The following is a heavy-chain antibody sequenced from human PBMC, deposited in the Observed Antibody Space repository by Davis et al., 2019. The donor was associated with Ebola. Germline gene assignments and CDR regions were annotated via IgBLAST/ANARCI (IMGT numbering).Heavy chain of an antibody. CDR3: ARGWQWELTPGG. CDR1: GHTFTSYD. CDR2: MNPNSGNT. Sequence: AASVKVSCKASGHTFTSYDINWVRQATGQGLAWLGWMNPNSGNTGYAQKFQGRVTMTRNTSISTAYMELSSLRSEDTAGYYCARGWQWELTPGGWGQGTLVTVSS. D-gene: IGHD1-26*01. V-gene: IGHV1-8*01. J-gene: IGHJ4*02.